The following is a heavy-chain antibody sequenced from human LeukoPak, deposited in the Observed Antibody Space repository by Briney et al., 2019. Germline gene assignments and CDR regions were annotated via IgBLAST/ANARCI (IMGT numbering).Heavy chain of an antibody. V-gene: IGHV3-23*01. CDR2: ISGSGGST. CDR1: GFPFSSYP. CDR3: AKGLDTTISNEAVDI. D-gene: IGHD5-18*01. J-gene: IGHJ3*02. Sequence: GGSLRLSCAPSGFPFSSYPMSWVGQAPGKGREGVSAISGSGGSTYSADSVKGRFTISRDNSKNTLYLQMNSLRVEDTAVYYCAKGLDTTISNEAVDIWGQGTMVTVSS.